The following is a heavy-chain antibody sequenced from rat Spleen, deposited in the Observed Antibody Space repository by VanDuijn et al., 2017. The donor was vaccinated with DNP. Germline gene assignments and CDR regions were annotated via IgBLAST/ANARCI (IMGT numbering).Heavy chain of an antibody. D-gene: IGHD1-1*01. Sequence: EVQLVESGGGLVQPGRSLRLSCAASGFSFSNYDMAWVRQAPTKGLEWVASISTSGGSTYYRDSVKGRFNVSRDNAKSTLYLQMDSLRSEDTVPYYCARGTVNDYWGQGVMVTVSS. CDR2: ISTSGGST. J-gene: IGHJ2*01. V-gene: IGHV5-25*01. CDR3: ARGTVNDY. CDR1: GFSFSNYD.